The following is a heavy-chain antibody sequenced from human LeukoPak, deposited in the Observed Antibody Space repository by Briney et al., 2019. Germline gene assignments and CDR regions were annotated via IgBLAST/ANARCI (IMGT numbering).Heavy chain of an antibody. CDR3: ARASVGATRRWFDP. CDR2: INPSGGST. J-gene: IGHJ5*02. V-gene: IGHV1-46*01. D-gene: IGHD1-26*01. Sequence: ASVKVSCKASGYTFTSYYMHWVRQAPGQELEWMGIINPSGGSTNYAQMFQGRVTMTRDTSTSTVYMELSSLRSEDTAVYYCARASVGATRRWFDPWGQGTLVSVSS. CDR1: GYTFTSYY.